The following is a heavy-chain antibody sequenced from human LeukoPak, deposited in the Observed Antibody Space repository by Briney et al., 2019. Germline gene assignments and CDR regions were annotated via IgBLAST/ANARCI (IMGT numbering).Heavy chain of an antibody. V-gene: IGHV4-38-2*02. CDR1: GYSISSGYC. CDR3: ARDGRGYCRAGSCYANNWFDP. CDR2: ICQGGDT. D-gene: IGHD2-15*01. J-gene: IGHJ5*02. Sequence: SETLSLTCVVSGYSISSGYCWGWIRQPPGKGLEWIGTICQGGDTFYNPSLKSRVTISVDTSKNKFSLIVTSVTAADTAVYFCARDGRGYCRAGSCYANNWFDPWRQGTLVTVSS.